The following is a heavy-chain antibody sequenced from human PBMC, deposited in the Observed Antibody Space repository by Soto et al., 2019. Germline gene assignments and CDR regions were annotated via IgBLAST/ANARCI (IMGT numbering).Heavy chain of an antibody. CDR2: ISGSGGST. CDR3: AKDGEDSSGAADAFDI. CDR1: GFTFSSYA. V-gene: IGHV3-23*01. Sequence: VGSLRLSCAASGFTFSSYAMSWVRQAQGKGLEWVSAISGSGGSTYYADSVKGRFTISRDNSKNTLYLQMNSLRANDTAVYYFAKDGEDSSGAADAFDIWGQGTMVTV. D-gene: IGHD6-19*01. J-gene: IGHJ3*02.